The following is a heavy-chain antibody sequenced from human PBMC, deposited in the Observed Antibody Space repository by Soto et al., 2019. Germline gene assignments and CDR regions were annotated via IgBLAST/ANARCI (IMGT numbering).Heavy chain of an antibody. Sequence: QLHLQESGPGLVKPSETLSLTCTVSGDSISSSSSFWAWIRQPPEKGLEWIGSIDYSGSTYYNPSHKSRVTISVDTSRNQFSLKLSSVTAADTSIFFCAKQTSTPYNSFDPWGQGTLVTVSS. D-gene: IGHD2-15*01. CDR3: AKQTSTPYNSFDP. CDR2: IDYSGST. CDR1: GDSISSSSSF. J-gene: IGHJ5*02. V-gene: IGHV4-39*01.